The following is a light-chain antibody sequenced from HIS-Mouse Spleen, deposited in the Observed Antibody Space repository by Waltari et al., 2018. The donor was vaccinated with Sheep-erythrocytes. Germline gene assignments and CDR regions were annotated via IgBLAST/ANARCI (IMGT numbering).Light chain of an antibody. CDR1: SSDVAGYNS. J-gene: IGLJ1*01. V-gene: IGLV2-11*01. CDR2: DVS. Sequence: QSALTQPRSVPASRGPSVTIYCTGTSSDVAGYNSLSWYQQHPGKAPKLMIYDVSKRPSGVPDRFSGSKSGNTASLTISGLQAEDEADYYCCSYAGSYNHVFATGTKVTVL. CDR3: CSYAGSYNHV.